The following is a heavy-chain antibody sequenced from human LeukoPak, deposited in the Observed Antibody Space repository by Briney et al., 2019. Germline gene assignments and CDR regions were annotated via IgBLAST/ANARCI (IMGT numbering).Heavy chain of an antibody. CDR2: IDHSGST. J-gene: IGHJ6*02. CDR1: GGSFSGYY. V-gene: IGHV4-34*01. D-gene: IGHD1-26*01. CDR3: ARGVGVRLRMDV. Sequence: SETLSLTCAVYGGSFSGYYWSWIRQPPGKGLEWIGEIDHSGSTNYNPSLKSRVTISVDTSKNQFSLKLSSVTAADTAVYYCARGVGVRLRMDVWGQGTTVTVPS.